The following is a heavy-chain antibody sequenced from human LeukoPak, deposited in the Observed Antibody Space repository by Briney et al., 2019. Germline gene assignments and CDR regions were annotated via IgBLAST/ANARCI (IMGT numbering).Heavy chain of an antibody. J-gene: IGHJ5*02. CDR1: GGTFSSYA. CDR3: ARDWAPGYSSSWYDRFDP. V-gene: IGHV1-69*13. D-gene: IGHD6-13*01. CDR2: IIPIFGTA. Sequence: SVTVSCKASGGTFSSYAISWVRQAPGQGLEWMGGIIPIFGTANYAQKFQGRVTITADESTSTAYMELSSLRSEDTAVYYCARDWAPGYSSSWYDRFDPWGQGTLVTVSS.